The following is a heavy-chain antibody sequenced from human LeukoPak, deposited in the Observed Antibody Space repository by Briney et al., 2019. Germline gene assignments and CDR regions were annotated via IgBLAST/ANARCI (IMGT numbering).Heavy chain of an antibody. CDR3: ARGVDYGNYFDY. CDR1: GGSTSSGGYS. CDR2: IYHSGST. Sequence: SQTLSLTCAVSGGSTSSGGYSWSWIRQPPGKGLEWIGYIYHSGSTYYNPSLKSRVTISVDRSKNQSSLKLSSVTAADTAVYYCARGVDYGNYFDYWGQGTLVTVSS. D-gene: IGHD4-17*01. J-gene: IGHJ4*02. V-gene: IGHV4-30-2*01.